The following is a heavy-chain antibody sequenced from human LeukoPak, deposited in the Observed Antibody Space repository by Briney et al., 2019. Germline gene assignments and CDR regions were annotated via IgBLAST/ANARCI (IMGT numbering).Heavy chain of an antibody. CDR1: GGIFNSYG. CDR3: ARVGYYDSSLAAFDI. J-gene: IGHJ3*02. D-gene: IGHD3-22*01. CDR2: IVPNHGPA. Sequence: SVKVSCKASGGIFNSYGISWVRQAPGQGLEWMGGIVPNHGPANYAQKFQGRVTITADESTSTAYMELSSLRSEDTAVYYCARVGYYDSSLAAFDIWGQGTMVTVSS. V-gene: IGHV1-69*13.